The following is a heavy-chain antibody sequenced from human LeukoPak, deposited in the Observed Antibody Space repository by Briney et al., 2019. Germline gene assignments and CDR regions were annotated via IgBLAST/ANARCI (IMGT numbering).Heavy chain of an antibody. J-gene: IGHJ6*03. D-gene: IGHD3-3*01. CDR2: IYYSGST. V-gene: IGHV4-39*07. CDR3: ARDKNDFWSGYHYYYMDV. CDR1: GGSISSGDYY. Sequence: PSQTLSLTCTVSGGSISSGDYYWSWIRQPPGKGLEWIGSIYYSGSTYYNPSLKSRVTISVDTSKNQFSLKLSSVTAADTAVYYCARDKNDFWSGYHYYYMDVWGKGTTVTVSS.